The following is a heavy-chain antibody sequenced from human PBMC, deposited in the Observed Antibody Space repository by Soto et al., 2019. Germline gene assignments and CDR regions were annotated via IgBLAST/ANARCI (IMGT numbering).Heavy chain of an antibody. CDR1: GDSVSSNSAA. CDR2: TYYRSKWYN. V-gene: IGHV6-1*01. D-gene: IGHD2-15*01. Sequence: SQTLSLTCAISGDSVSSNSAAWNWIRQSPSRGLEWLGRTYYRSKWYNDYAVSVKSRITIKPDTSKNQFSLQLNSVTPEDTAVYDCARGRCSLNASSPFYAFDIWGQGTMVTVSS. J-gene: IGHJ3*02. CDR3: ARGRCSLNASSPFYAFDI.